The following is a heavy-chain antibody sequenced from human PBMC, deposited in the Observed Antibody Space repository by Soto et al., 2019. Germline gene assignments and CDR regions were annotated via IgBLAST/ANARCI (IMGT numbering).Heavy chain of an antibody. CDR1: GDSVSSNSAA. Sequence: PSQTLSLTCAISGDSVSSNSAAWNWIRQSPSRGLEWLGRTYYRSKWYNDYAVSVKSRITINPDTSKNQFSLQLNSVTPEDTALFYCARVLGSSSWYDLSFDPWGQGTLVTVSS. CDR2: TYYRSKWYN. J-gene: IGHJ5*02. CDR3: ARVLGSSSWYDLSFDP. D-gene: IGHD6-13*01. V-gene: IGHV6-1*01.